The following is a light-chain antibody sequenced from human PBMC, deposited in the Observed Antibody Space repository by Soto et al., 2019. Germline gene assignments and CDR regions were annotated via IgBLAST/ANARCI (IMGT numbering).Light chain of an antibody. Sequence: MTNSPSSLSASVGERVTITCRASQGIRNDLGCYQQKPGKAPKGLIYAASTLQSGVPSRFSGNGSGTDFTLIISSLKPEDSATYDGQQAYSFPITFCQGTRLEIK. CDR1: QGIRND. V-gene: IGKV1-17*01. CDR2: AAS. CDR3: QQAYSFPIT. J-gene: IGKJ5*01.